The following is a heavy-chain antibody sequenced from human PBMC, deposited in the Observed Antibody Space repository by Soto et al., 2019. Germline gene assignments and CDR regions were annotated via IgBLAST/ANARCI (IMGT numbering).Heavy chain of an antibody. CDR3: ARDPDYGGTSDY. V-gene: IGHV3-21*01. Sequence: GGSLRLSCAASGFTFSSYSMNWVRQAPGKGLEWVSSISSSSSYIYYADSVKGRFTISRDNAKNSLYLQMNSLRAEDTAVYYCARDPDYGGTSDYWGQGTLVTVSS. J-gene: IGHJ4*02. CDR1: GFTFSSYS. CDR2: ISSSSSYI. D-gene: IGHD4-17*01.